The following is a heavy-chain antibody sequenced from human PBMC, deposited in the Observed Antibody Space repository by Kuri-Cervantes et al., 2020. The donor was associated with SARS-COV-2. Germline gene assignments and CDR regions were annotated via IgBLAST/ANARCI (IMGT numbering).Heavy chain of an antibody. V-gene: IGHV3-30-3*01. CDR3: AKVEGTNYDFWSGYYPQRNWFDP. CDR1: GFTSSSYA. J-gene: IGHJ5*02. CDR2: ISYDGSNK. D-gene: IGHD3-3*01. Sequence: GESLKISCAASGFTSSSYAMHWVRQAPGKGLEWVAVISYDGSNKYYADSVKGRFTISRDNSKNTLYLQMNSLRAEDTAVYYCAKVEGTNYDFWSGYYPQRNWFDPWGQGTLVTVSS.